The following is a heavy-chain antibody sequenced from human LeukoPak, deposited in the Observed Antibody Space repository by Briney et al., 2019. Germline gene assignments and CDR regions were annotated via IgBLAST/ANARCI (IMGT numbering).Heavy chain of an antibody. D-gene: IGHD3-10*01. J-gene: IGHJ6*02. Sequence: PSETLSLTCTVSGGSISNSYWSWIRQPPGKGLEWIGYIFYSGSTNYNPSLKSRVTISVDTSKNQVSLKLSSVTAADTAIYYCVRTSYGLSIDVWGQGTTVTVSS. V-gene: IGHV4-59*08. CDR3: VRTSYGLSIDV. CDR1: GGSISNSY. CDR2: IFYSGST.